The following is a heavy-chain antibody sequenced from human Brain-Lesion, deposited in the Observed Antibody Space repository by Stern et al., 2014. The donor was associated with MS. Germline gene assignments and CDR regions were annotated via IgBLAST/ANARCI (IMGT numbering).Heavy chain of an antibody. Sequence: VQLVESGGGLVQPGGSLRLSCPASGFTFSNYWMHWVRQAPGKGLVWVSRVNNDGRRTSYADSVKGRFTMSRDNAKNTLYLQMNSLRVEDTAIYYCARGERWFDSWGQGTLVTVSS. V-gene: IGHV3-74*02. CDR3: ARGERWFDS. CDR2: VNNDGRRT. J-gene: IGHJ5*01. D-gene: IGHD3-10*01. CDR1: GFTFSNYW.